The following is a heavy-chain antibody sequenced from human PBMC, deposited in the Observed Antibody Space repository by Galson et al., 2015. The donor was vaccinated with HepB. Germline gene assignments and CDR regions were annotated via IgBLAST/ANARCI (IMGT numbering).Heavy chain of an antibody. V-gene: IGHV3-23*01. CDR2: ISGSGGST. Sequence: SLRLSCAASGFTFSSYAMSWVRQAPGKGLEWVSAISGSGGSTYYADSVKGRFTISRDNSKSTLYLQMNSLRAEDTAVYYCVSLAATQPPIRPGYYYGMDVWGQGTTVTVSS. D-gene: IGHD5/OR15-5a*01. CDR1: GFTFSSYA. CDR3: VSLAATQPPIRPGYYYGMDV. J-gene: IGHJ6*02.